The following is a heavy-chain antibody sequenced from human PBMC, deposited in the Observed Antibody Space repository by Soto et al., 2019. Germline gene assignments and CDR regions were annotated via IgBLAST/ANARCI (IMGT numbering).Heavy chain of an antibody. CDR2: IYYSGST. CDR1: GGYISSGGYY. CDR3: ARDSMEYYFDY. V-gene: IGHV4-31*03. D-gene: IGHD3-10*01. Sequence: TLSLTCPVSGGYISSGGYYWSWIRQHPGKGLEWIGYIYYSGSTYYNPSLKSRVTISVDTSKNQFSLKLSSVTAADTAVYYCARDSMEYYFDYWGQGTLVNVAS. J-gene: IGHJ4*02.